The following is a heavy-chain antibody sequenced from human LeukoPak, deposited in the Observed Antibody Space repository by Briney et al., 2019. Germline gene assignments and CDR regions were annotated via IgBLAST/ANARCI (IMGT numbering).Heavy chain of an antibody. Sequence: GGSLRLSCAASGFTVSSNYMSWVRQAPGKGLEWVSVIYSGGSTYYADSVKGRFTIPRDNSKNTLYLQMNSLRAEDTAVYYCAREIKYDILTGYRSTYFDYWGQGTLVTVSS. CDR2: IYSGGST. J-gene: IGHJ4*02. CDR3: AREIKYDILTGYRSTYFDY. CDR1: GFTVSSNY. D-gene: IGHD3-9*01. V-gene: IGHV3-66*01.